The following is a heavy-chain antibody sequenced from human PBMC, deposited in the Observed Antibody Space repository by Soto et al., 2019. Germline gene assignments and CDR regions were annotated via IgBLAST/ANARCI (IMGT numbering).Heavy chain of an antibody. J-gene: IGHJ6*02. CDR1: GDTFSSNG. CDR3: AEGPPYSSGWHGNYFYYGMDV. V-gene: IGHV1-69*01. Sequence: QVQLVQSGAEVKKPGSSVKVSCTASGDTFSSNGINWVRQAPGQGLEWMGVIIPIFGSTNYAHKFQGRVTITADESTSTVNMEVSSLRSEDTAVYYCAEGPPYSSGWHGNYFYYGMDVWGQGTTVTVSS. D-gene: IGHD6-19*01. CDR2: IIPIFGST.